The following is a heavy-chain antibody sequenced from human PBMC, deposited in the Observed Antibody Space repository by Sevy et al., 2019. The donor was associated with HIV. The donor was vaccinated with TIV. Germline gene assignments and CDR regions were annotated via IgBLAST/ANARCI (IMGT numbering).Heavy chain of an antibody. D-gene: IGHD4-4*01. Sequence: ASVKVSCKASGYTFTSYYMHWVRQARGQGLEWMGIINPSGGSTSYAQKFQGRVTMTRDTSTSTVYMELSSLRSEDTAVYYCAREGTDYSKYNWFDPWGQGTLVTVSS. V-gene: IGHV1-46*01. J-gene: IGHJ5*02. CDR1: GYTFTSYY. CDR2: INPSGGST. CDR3: AREGTDYSKYNWFDP.